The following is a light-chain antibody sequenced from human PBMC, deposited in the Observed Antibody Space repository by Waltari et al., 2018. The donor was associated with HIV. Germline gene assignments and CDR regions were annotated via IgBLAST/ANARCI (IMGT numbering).Light chain of an antibody. Sequence: QSVLTQPPSASGPPGQRVPLSCSGSSSNIGTNTVHWYQHLPGSAPKLLIYSNNQRPSGVPDRFSASKSGTSASLAISGLRSEDEAEYYCAAWDENLNGLFGGGTKLTVL. V-gene: IGLV1-44*01. CDR1: SSNIGTNT. J-gene: IGLJ3*02. CDR3: AAWDENLNGL. CDR2: SNN.